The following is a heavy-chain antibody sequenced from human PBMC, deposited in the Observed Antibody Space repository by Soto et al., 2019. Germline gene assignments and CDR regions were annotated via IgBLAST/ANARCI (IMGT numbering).Heavy chain of an antibody. J-gene: IGHJ5*02. CDR3: ARSQCGCSCYRNWFDP. CDR2: IIPIFGTA. V-gene: IGHV1-69*01. Sequence: QVQLVQSGAEVKKPGSSVKVSCKASGGTFSSYAISWVRQAPGQGLEWMGGIIPIFGTANYAQKLQGRVTITADEPTSAADKELSSLRSEDTAVYYGARSQCGCSCYRNWFDPWGQGTLVTVS. D-gene: IGHD2-15*01. CDR1: GGTFSSYA.